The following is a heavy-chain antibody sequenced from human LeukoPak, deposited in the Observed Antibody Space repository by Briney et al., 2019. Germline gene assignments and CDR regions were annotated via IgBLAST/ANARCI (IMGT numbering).Heavy chain of an antibody. J-gene: IGHJ4*02. CDR2: ISGSSTTI. CDR1: GFTFSNYY. V-gene: IGHV3-48*01. D-gene: IGHD4-17*01. Sequence: GGSLRLSCAASGFTFSNYYMNWVRQAPGKGLGRVSYISGSSTTIYYADSVKGRFTISRDNAKNSLYLQMNSLRAEDTAVYYCARDDGDYAHPVYYWGQGTLVTVSS. CDR3: ARDDGDYAHPVYY.